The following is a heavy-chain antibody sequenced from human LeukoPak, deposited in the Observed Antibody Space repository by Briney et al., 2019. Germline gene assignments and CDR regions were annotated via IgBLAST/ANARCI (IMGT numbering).Heavy chain of an antibody. Sequence: GESLKISCKGSGYSFTSYWIGWVRQMPGKGLEWMGLIYPGDSDTRYSPSFQGQVTISADKPNSTAYLQWSSLKASDTAMYNCARQKDSGGSGYYYYYHGMDAWGQGTTVTVSS. D-gene: IGHD3-22*01. V-gene: IGHV5-51*04. CDR2: IYPGDSDT. J-gene: IGHJ6*02. CDR3: ARQKDSGGSGYYYYYHGMDA. CDR1: GYSFTSYW.